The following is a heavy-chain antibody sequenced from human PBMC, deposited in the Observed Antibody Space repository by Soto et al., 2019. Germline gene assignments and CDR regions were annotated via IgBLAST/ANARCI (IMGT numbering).Heavy chain of an antibody. V-gene: IGHV3-23*01. CDR1: GFTFSGYA. CDR2: ISGSGGGT. CDR3: AKAPRDSGHYDGFDP. Sequence: EVQLSESGGGLVQPGGSLRLSCAASGFTFSGYAMTWVRQAPGKGLEWVSTISGSGGGTDYADSVKGRCTISRDNSKNRLYLEMTGLPAGDTGGYYCAKAPRDSGHYDGFDPGGQGTLVTVSS. D-gene: IGHD4-17*01. J-gene: IGHJ5*02.